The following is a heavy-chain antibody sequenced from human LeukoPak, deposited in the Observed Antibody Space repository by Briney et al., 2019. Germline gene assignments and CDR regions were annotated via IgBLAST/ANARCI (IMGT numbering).Heavy chain of an antibody. V-gene: IGHV3-21*01. CDR2: ISSSSSYI. D-gene: IGHD4-23*01. CDR1: GFTFSSYN. CDR3: ARSYGGGFYFDY. J-gene: IGHJ4*02. Sequence: GGSLRLSCAASGFTFSSYNINWVRQAPGKGLEWVSSISSSSSYIYFADSVKGRFTISRDNAKNSLYLPMNSLRAEDTAVYYCARSYGGGFYFDYWGQGTLVTVSS.